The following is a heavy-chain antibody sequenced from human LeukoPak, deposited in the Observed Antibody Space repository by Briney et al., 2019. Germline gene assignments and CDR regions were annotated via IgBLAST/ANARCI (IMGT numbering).Heavy chain of an antibody. J-gene: IGHJ4*02. D-gene: IGHD3-22*01. CDR2: IYYSGST. CDR3: ALYYYDSSGYYPW. CDR1: GGSISSYY. Sequence: PSETLSLTCTVSGGSISSYYWSWIRQPPGKGLEWIGYIYYSGSTNYNPSLKSRVTISVDTSKNQFSLKLSSGTAADTAVYYCALYYYDSSGYYPWWGQGTLVTVSS. V-gene: IGHV4-59*01.